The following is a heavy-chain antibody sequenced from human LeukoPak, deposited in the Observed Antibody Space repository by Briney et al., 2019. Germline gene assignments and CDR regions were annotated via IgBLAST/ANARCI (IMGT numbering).Heavy chain of an antibody. D-gene: IGHD6-25*01. CDR1: GYTFISYG. CDR3: ARDLCPREPAAPCYYFDY. CDR2: ISAYNGNT. V-gene: IGHV1-18*01. J-gene: IGHJ4*02. Sequence: ASVKVSCKASGYTFISYGISWVRQAPGQGLEWMGWISAYNGNTNYAQKLQGRVTMTADTSTSTAYIELRSLRSDDTAVYYCARDLCPREPAAPCYYFDYWGQGALVTVSS.